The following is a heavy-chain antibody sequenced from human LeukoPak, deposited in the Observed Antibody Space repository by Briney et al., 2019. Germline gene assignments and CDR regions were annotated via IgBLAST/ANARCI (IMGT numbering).Heavy chain of an antibody. D-gene: IGHD3-3*01. J-gene: IGHJ4*02. CDR2: MNPNSGNT. Sequence: ASVKVSCKASGYTFTSYDINWVRQATGQGLEWMGWMNPNSGNTGYAQKFQGRVTITRNTSISTAYMELSSLRSDDTAVYYCARGPVWSGYYYYFDYWGQGALVTVSS. V-gene: IGHV1-8*03. CDR1: GYTFTSYD. CDR3: ARGPVWSGYYYYFDY.